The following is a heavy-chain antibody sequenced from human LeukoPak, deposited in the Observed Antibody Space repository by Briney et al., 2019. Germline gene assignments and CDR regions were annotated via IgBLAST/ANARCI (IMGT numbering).Heavy chain of an antibody. D-gene: IGHD2-21*02. CDR2: ISGNGGST. V-gene: IGHV3-64*01. Sequence: PGGSLRLSCAASGSTLNGYAMHWVRQAPGKGLEYVSAISGNGGSTYYANSVKDRFTISRDNSKNTLYLQMGSLRAEEMAVFYCLSGAGVTYYYYYYMDVWREATTVTVS. CDR3: LSGAGVTYYYYYYMDV. J-gene: IGHJ6*03. CDR1: GSTLNGYA.